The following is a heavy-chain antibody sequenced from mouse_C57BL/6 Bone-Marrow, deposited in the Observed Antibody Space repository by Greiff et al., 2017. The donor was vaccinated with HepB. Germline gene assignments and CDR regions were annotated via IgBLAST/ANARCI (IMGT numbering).Heavy chain of an antibody. D-gene: IGHD2-5*01. Sequence: EVQGVESGGGLVQPGGSLKLSCAASGFTFSDYYMYWVRQTPEKRLEWVAYISNGGGSTYYPDTVKGRFTISRDNAKNTLYLQMSRLKSEDTAMYYCARHSNYPLDYWGQGTTLTVSS. J-gene: IGHJ2*01. CDR1: GFTFSDYY. CDR2: ISNGGGST. CDR3: ARHSNYPLDY. V-gene: IGHV5-12*01.